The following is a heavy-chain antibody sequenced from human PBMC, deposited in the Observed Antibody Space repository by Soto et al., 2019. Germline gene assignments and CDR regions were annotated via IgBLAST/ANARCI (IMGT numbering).Heavy chain of an antibody. J-gene: IGHJ4*02. CDR1: EGTIGNLG. CDR2: IKSKTDGGTT. Sequence: VSEGTIGNLGGSWVSKAQGKGLEWVGRIKSKTDGGTTDYAAPVKGRFTISRDDSKNTLYLQMNSLKTEDTAVYYCTTSLYSSSWYNYWGQGTLVTVSS. D-gene: IGHD6-13*01. CDR3: TTSLYSSSWYNY. V-gene: IGHV3-15*01.